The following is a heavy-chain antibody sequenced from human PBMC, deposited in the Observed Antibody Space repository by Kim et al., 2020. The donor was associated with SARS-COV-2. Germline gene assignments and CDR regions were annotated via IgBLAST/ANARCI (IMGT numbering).Heavy chain of an antibody. CDR3: ARDGGSGWSPSYYFDN. V-gene: IGHV3-33*05. Sequence: SLRLSCATSGFTLRVHGIHWVRQAPGRGLEWVAVSPYEGRNEKYADSVKGRFTISRDTSKNRLYLQMSSLRVEDTAVYYCARDGGSGWSPSYYFDNWGQGTLVTVSS. D-gene: IGHD6-19*01. J-gene: IGHJ4*02. CDR1: GFTLRVHG. CDR2: SPYEGRNE.